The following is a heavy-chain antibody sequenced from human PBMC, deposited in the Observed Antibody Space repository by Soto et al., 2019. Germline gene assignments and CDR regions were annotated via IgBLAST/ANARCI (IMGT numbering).Heavy chain of an antibody. CDR1: GGSISSYY. D-gene: IGHD3-10*01. Sequence: QVQLQESGPGLVKPSETMSLSCTVSGGSISSYYWSWFRQSPGKRMEWIGYVHHSWGSSYNPSLQSRVDISLATSQSQFSLKVTSVTATDTAVYYCARPGFGPLHGLVDVWGQGTTVTVSS. CDR3: ARPGFGPLHGLVDV. CDR2: VHHSWGS. V-gene: IGHV4-59*08. J-gene: IGHJ6*02.